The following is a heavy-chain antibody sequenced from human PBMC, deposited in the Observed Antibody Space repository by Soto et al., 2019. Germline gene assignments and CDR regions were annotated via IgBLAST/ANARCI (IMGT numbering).Heavy chain of an antibody. Sequence: GSLRLSCAASGVTVSDYYMSWIRLAPGKGLEWVSYISSSGSTIYYADSVKGRFTISRDNAKNSLYLQMNSLRAEDTAVYYCARGGQQLHGMDVWGQGTTVTVSS. D-gene: IGHD6-13*01. CDR3: ARGGQQLHGMDV. CDR1: GVTVSDYY. CDR2: ISSSGSTI. V-gene: IGHV3-11*01. J-gene: IGHJ6*02.